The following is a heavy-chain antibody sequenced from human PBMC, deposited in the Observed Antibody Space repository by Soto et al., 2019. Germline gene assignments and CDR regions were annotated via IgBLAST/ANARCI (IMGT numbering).Heavy chain of an antibody. CDR2: IIPILGIA. CDR1: GGTFSSYT. J-gene: IGHJ4*02. D-gene: IGHD3-10*01. V-gene: IGHV1-69*02. CDR3: ARSYGSGSYSH. Sequence: VQLVQSGAEVKKPGSSVKVSCKASGGTFSSYTISWVRQAPGQGLEWMGRIIPILGIANYAQKFQGRVTITADKSTSTAYMELSSLRSEDTAVYYCARSYGSGSYSHWGQGTLVTVSS.